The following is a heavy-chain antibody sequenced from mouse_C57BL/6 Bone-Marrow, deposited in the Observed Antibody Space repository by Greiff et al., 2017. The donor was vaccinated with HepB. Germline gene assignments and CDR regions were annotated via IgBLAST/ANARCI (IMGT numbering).Heavy chain of an antibody. D-gene: IGHD4-1*01. V-gene: IGHV1-69*01. Sequence: QVQLQQPGAELVMPGASVKLSCKASGYTFTSYWMHWVKQRPGQGLEWIGEIDPSDSYTNYNQKFKGKSTLTVDKSSSTAYMQLSSLTSEDSAVYYCASETGAWFAYWGQGTLVTVSA. J-gene: IGHJ3*01. CDR3: ASETGAWFAY. CDR1: GYTFTSYW. CDR2: IDPSDSYT.